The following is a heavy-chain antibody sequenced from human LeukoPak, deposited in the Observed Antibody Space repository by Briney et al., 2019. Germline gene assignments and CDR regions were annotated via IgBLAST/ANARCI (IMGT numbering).Heavy chain of an antibody. J-gene: IGHJ6*02. CDR1: GYTLTELS. CDR3: ATGYLVTAGLMDV. V-gene: IGHV1-24*01. D-gene: IGHD6-13*01. CDR2: FDPEYGKT. Sequence: ASVTVSCKVSGYTLTELSMFWVRQAPGKGLEWMGSFDPEYGKTVYAQKFQGRVPMTEDTSTDTAYMELSSLRSEDTAVYYCATGYLVTAGLMDVWGQGTTVTVSS.